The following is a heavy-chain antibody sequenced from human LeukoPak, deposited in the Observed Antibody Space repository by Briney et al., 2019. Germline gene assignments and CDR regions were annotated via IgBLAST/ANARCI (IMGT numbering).Heavy chain of an antibody. CDR1: GFIFSSYS. D-gene: IGHD3-10*01. Sequence: PGGSLGLSCAASGFIFSSYSMIWVRQAPGKGLEWVSYISSSSSTIYYADSVKGRFTISRDNAKNSLYLQMNSLRDEDTAVYYCARDLSGRYAFDIWGQGTMVTVSS. V-gene: IGHV3-48*02. J-gene: IGHJ3*02. CDR3: ARDLSGRYAFDI. CDR2: ISSSSSTI.